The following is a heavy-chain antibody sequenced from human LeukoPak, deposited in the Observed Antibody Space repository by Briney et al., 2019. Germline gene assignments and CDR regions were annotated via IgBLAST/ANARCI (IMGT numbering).Heavy chain of an antibody. Sequence: ASVKVSCKASGYTFTGYYMHWVRQAPGQGLEWMGWINPNSGGTNYAQKFQGRVTMTRDTSISTAYMELSRLRSDDTAAYYCARAVVVVAATGLSFGCWFDPWGQGTLVTVSS. V-gene: IGHV1-2*02. CDR2: INPNSGGT. J-gene: IGHJ5*02. CDR1: GYTFTGYY. CDR3: ARAVVVVAATGLSFGCWFDP. D-gene: IGHD2-15*01.